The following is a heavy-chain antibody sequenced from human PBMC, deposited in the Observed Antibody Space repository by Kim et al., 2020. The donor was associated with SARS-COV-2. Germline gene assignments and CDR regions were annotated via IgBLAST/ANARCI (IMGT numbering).Heavy chain of an antibody. D-gene: IGHD3-3*01. J-gene: IGHJ4*02. CDR1: GFTFSSYA. Sequence: GGSLRLSCAASGFTFSSYAMSWVRQAPGKGLEWVSAISGSGGSTYYADSVKGRFTISRDNSKNTLYLQMNSLRAEDTAVYYCAKVTLTIFGVVIRFDYWGQGTLVTVSS. CDR2: ISGSGGST. V-gene: IGHV3-23*01. CDR3: AKVTLTIFGVVIRFDY.